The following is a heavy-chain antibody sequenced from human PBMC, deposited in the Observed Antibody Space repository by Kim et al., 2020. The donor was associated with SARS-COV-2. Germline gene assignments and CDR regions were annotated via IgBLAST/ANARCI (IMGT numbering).Heavy chain of an antibody. CDR2: INHSGST. V-gene: IGHV4-34*01. CDR3: ARDFYTAPFDY. Sequence: SETLSLTCAVYGGSFSGYYWSWIRQPPGKGLEWIGEINHSGSTNYNPSLKSRVTISVDTSKNQFSLKLSSVTAADTAVYYCARDFYTAPFDYWGQGTLVT. D-gene: IGHD5-18*01. CDR1: GGSFSGYY. J-gene: IGHJ4*02.